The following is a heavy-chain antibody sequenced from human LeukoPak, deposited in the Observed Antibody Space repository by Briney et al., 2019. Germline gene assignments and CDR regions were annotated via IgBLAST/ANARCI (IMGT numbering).Heavy chain of an antibody. CDR3: AGVGNGGYGGFDY. CDR2: VSSSGTT. Sequence: SETLSLTCTVSSGSISSGDYYWSWIRQPPGKGLEWIGYVSSSGTTYYNPSLRSRITISVDSSKSQFSLNLSSVTASDTAVYYCAGVGNGGYGGFDYWGQGTLVTVSS. D-gene: IGHD5-12*01. J-gene: IGHJ4*02. V-gene: IGHV4-30-4*01. CDR1: SGSISSGDYY.